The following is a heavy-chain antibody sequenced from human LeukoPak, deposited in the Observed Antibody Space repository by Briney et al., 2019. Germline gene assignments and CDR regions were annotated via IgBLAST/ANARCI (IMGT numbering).Heavy chain of an antibody. CDR2: ISYSGGNT. D-gene: IGHD2-15*01. J-gene: IGHJ5*02. CDR1: GFTFSDYA. V-gene: IGHV3-23*01. Sequence: PGGSLRLSCAASGFTFSDYAMNWVRQALGRGLEWVSTISYSGGNTYYADPVKGRFTISRDNSKNTLYLQMNSLRAEDTAIYYCAKARYRSGGTCPEWFDPWGQGTLVTVSS. CDR3: AKARYRSGGTCPEWFDP.